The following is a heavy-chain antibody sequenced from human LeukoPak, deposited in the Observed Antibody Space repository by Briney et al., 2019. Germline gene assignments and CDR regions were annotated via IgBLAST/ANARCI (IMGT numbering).Heavy chain of an antibody. CDR3: ARTRYYYNSSSYGAPYYFDY. CDR1: GGSISSNSYY. Sequence: SETLSLTCAVSGGSISSNSYYWGWLRQPPGTGLEWIGSIYYSGSTYYNPSLKSRVTISVDTSKNQFSLKLSSVTAADTAVYYCARTRYYYNSSSYGAPYYFDYWGQGTLVTVSS. V-gene: IGHV4-39*01. CDR2: IYYSGST. D-gene: IGHD3-10*01. J-gene: IGHJ4*02.